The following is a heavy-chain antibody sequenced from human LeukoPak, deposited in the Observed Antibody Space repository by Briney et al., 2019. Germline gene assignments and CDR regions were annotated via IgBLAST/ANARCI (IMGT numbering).Heavy chain of an antibody. D-gene: IGHD3-16*01. CDR2: INPSGGST. CDR1: GYTFTSYY. Sequence: ASVTVSCKASGYTFTSYYMHWVRQAPGQGLEWMGIINPSGGSTSYAQKFQGRVTMTRDTSTSTVYMELSSLRAEDTAVYYCARETEGGYFQHWGQGTLVTVSS. V-gene: IGHV1-46*01. CDR3: ARETEGGYFQH. J-gene: IGHJ1*01.